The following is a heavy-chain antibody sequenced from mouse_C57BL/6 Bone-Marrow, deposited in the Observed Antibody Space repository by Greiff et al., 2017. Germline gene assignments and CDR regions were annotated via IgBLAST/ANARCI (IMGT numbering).Heavy chain of an antibody. D-gene: IGHD2-1*01. CDR3: ARNRRWYGV. V-gene: IGHV1-69*01. Sequence: QVQLQQSGAELVKPGASVKISCKASGYTFTSYWMHWVKQRPGQGLEWIGEIDPSDGYTNYNQKFKGKSTLTVDKSSSTAYMQLSRMTSEDSAVYYCARNRRWYGVWGTGTTVTVSS. J-gene: IGHJ1*03. CDR1: GYTFTSYW. CDR2: IDPSDGYT.